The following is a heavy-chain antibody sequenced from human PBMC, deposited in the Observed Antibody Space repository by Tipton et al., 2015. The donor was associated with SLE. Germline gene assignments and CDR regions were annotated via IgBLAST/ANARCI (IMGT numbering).Heavy chain of an antibody. CDR3: ARESGGSGRLSPEYYYYYYMDV. Sequence: SLRLSCAASGFSFRRNALHWVRQAPGKGLEWVSVISYDGIFEYYGDSVKGRFTISGDNSKNMLYLQMNSLRIEDTAVYYCARESGGSGRLSPEYYYYYYMDVWGRGTTVTVSS. V-gene: IGHV3-30*04. CDR2: ISYDGIFE. J-gene: IGHJ6*03. D-gene: IGHD3-10*01. CDR1: GFSFRRNA.